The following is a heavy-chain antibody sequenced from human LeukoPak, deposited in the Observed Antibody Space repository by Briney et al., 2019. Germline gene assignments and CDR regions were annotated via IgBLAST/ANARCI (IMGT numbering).Heavy chain of an antibody. Sequence: GGSLRLSCAASGFTFRNYAMSWVRQAPGKGLERVSAITDSGNIYYADSVKGRFTISRDNSKNTMYLQMNSLRAEDTAVYYCARRGVTSYYADFWGQGTLVTVSS. V-gene: IGHV3-23*01. J-gene: IGHJ4*02. CDR2: ITDSGNI. CDR1: GFTFRNYA. D-gene: IGHD3-10*01. CDR3: ARRGVTSYYADF.